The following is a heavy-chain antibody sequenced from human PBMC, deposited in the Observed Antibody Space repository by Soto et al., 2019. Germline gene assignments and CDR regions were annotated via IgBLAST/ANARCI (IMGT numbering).Heavy chain of an antibody. J-gene: IGHJ4*02. CDR2: ISYDGSNK. V-gene: IGHV3-30-3*01. CDR1: GFTFSSYA. Sequence: QVQLVESGGGVVQPGRSLRLSCAASGFTFSSYAMHWVRQAPGKGLEWVAVISYDGSNKYYADSVKGRITISRDNSKNTLYLQMNSLRAEDTAVYYCARHREYSGSYYYFACWGQGNLVPVSS. CDR3: ARHREYSGSYYYFAC. D-gene: IGHD1-26*01.